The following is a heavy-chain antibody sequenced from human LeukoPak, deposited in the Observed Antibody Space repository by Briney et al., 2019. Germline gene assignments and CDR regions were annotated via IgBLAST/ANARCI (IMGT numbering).Heavy chain of an antibody. V-gene: IGHV3-74*01. CDR2: INSDGSST. Sequence: GGSLRLSCAASGFTFSSYWMHWVRQAPGKGLVWVSHINSDGSSTNYADSVRGRFTISRDNAKNTVYLQMNSLRAEDTAVYYCARDNSYGLDVWGQGTTVTVSS. D-gene: IGHD2/OR15-2a*01. J-gene: IGHJ6*02. CDR1: GFTFSSYW. CDR3: ARDNSYGLDV.